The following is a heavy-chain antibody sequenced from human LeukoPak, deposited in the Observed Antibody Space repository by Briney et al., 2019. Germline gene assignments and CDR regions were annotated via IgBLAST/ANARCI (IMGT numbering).Heavy chain of an antibody. Sequence: SPPLAQPTQALTLACPCAGLSLSPQGMGGGWNGQRPGKDCGWLGCIDRDADKYYNTSLKSRLTISRDASKHQVVLTMSNIDPVDTATYYCARRGYFSSGWYFFDYWGQGTLVTVSS. CDR1: GLSLSPQGMG. V-gene: IGHV2-70*11. D-gene: IGHD6-19*01. J-gene: IGHJ4*02. CDR3: ARRGYFSSGWYFFDY. CDR2: IDRDADK.